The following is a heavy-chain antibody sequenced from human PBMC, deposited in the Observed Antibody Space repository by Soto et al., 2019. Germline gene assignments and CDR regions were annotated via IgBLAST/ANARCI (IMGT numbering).Heavy chain of an antibody. CDR2: IGIYANT. CDR3: AEESTAGSPGDYFDS. CDR1: GFTFSSYD. Sequence: GSLRLSCAASGFTFSSYDINWVRQAPGKGLEWVSAIGIYANTYYAGSVKGRFTISRDDSRNTVYLQLNSLRVDDTAVYYCAEESTAGSPGDYFDSWGQGTLVTVSS. J-gene: IGHJ4*02. V-gene: IGHV3-23*01.